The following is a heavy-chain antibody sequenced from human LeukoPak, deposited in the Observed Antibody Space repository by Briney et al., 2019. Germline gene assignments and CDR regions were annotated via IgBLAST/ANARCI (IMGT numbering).Heavy chain of an antibody. J-gene: IGHJ4*02. V-gene: IGHV3-21*01. CDR3: AREDDSSGYYSFDY. Sequence: GGSLRLSCAAPGFTFSSYSMNWVRQAPGKGLEWVSSISSSSSCIYYADSVKGRFTISRDNAKNSLYLQMNSLRAEDTAVYYCAREDDSSGYYSFDYWGQGTLVTVSS. CDR2: ISSSSSCI. CDR1: GFTFSSYS. D-gene: IGHD3-22*01.